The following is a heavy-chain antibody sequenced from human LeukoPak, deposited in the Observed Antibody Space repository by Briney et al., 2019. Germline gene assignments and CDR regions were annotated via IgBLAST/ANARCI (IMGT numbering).Heavy chain of an antibody. CDR3: ARDQTQYYYAPFDI. J-gene: IGHJ3*02. V-gene: IGHV3-21*01. D-gene: IGHD3-10*01. Sequence: GGSLRLSCAASGFTFSSYSMNWVRQAPGKGLEWVSSISSSSYIYYADSVKGRFTISRDNAKNSLYLQMNSLRAEDTAVYYCARDQTQYYYAPFDIWGQGTMVTVSS. CDR1: GFTFSSYS. CDR2: ISSSSYI.